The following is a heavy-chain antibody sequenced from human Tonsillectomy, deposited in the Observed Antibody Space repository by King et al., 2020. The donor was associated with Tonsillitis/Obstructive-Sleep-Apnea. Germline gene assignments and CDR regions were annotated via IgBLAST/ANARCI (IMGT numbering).Heavy chain of an antibody. CDR3: TTTGIAVAGTYAFDI. J-gene: IGHJ3*02. CDR2: IRSKANSYAT. V-gene: IGHV3-73*01. Sequence: VQLVESGGGLVQPGGSLKLSCAASGFTFSGSAMHWVRQASGKGLEWVGRIRSKANSYATAYAASVKGRFTISRDDSKNTANLQMNSLKTEDTAVYYCTTTGIAVAGTYAFDIWGQGTMVTVSS. D-gene: IGHD6-19*01. CDR1: GFTFSGSA.